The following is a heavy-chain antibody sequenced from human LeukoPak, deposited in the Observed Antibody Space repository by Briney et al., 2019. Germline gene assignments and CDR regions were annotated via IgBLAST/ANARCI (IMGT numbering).Heavy chain of an antibody. Sequence: GGSLRLSCAASGFTFSSYAMHWVRQAPGKGLEYVSAISSNGGSTYYANSVKGGFTISRDNSKNTLYLQMGSLRAEDMAVYYCARWTGAILDYWGQGTLVTVSS. CDR1: GFTFSSYA. CDR2: ISSNGGST. V-gene: IGHV3-64*01. J-gene: IGHJ4*02. D-gene: IGHD3-10*01. CDR3: ARWTGAILDY.